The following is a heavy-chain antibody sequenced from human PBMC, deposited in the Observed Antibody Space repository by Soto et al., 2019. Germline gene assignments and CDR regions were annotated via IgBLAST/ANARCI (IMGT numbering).Heavy chain of an antibody. J-gene: IGHJ4*02. CDR2: FDPEDGET. V-gene: IGHV1-24*01. Sequence: ASVKVSCKVSGYTLTELSMHWVRQAPGKGLEWMGGFDPEDGETNYAQKFQGRVTMTTDTSTSTAYMELTSLTSDDTAIYYCARGGHVVVVTAALDYWGQGTLVTVSS. CDR1: GYTLTELS. D-gene: IGHD2-21*02. CDR3: ARGGHVVVVTAALDY.